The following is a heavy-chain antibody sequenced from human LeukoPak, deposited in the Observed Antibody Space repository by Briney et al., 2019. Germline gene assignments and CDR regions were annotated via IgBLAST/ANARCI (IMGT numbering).Heavy chain of an antibody. CDR3: VGYCSGGSCYGAFDI. V-gene: IGHV4-30-4*01. J-gene: IGHJ3*02. CDR1: GGSLSSGDYY. Sequence: SQTLSLTCTVSGGSLSSGDYYWSWIRQPPGKGLEWIGYIYYSGSTYYNPSLKSRVTISVDTSKNQFSLKLSSVTAADTAVYYCVGYCSGGSCYGAFDIWGQGTMVTDSS. D-gene: IGHD2-15*01. CDR2: IYYSGST.